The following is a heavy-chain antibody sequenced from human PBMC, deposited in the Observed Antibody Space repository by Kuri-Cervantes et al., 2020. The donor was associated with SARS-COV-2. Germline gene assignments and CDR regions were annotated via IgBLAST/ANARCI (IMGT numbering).Heavy chain of an antibody. CDR1: GGSISSYY. Sequence: GSLRLSCTVSGGSISSYYWSWIRQPAGKGLEWIGRIYTSGSTNYDPSLKSRVTMSVDTSKNQFSLKLSSVTAADTAVYYCASRSASLTELYYFDYWGQGTLVTVSS. CDR2: IYTSGST. D-gene: IGHD1-20*01. CDR3: ASRSASLTELYYFDY. V-gene: IGHV4-4*07. J-gene: IGHJ4*02.